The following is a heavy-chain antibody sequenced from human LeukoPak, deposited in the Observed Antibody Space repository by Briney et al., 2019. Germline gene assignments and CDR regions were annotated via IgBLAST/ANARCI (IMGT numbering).Heavy chain of an antibody. J-gene: IGHJ6*03. CDR2: MNPNSGNT. CDR1: GYTFTSYD. D-gene: IGHD2-2*01. V-gene: IGHV1-8*01. CDR3: ARAPRGAQVPAYYYYYYRAV. Sequence: ASVKVSCKASGYTFTSYDINWVRQATGQGLEWMGWMNPNSGNTGYAQKFQGRVTMTRNTSISTAFMELSSLRSEDTAVYYCARAPRGAQVPAYYYYYYRAVGGKGTRVTVSS.